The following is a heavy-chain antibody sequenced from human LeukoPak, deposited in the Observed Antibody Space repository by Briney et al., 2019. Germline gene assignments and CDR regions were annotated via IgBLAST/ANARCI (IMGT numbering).Heavy chain of an antibody. CDR1: GFTFSSYA. CDR3: ARRSYSGHLNY. J-gene: IGHJ4*02. Sequence: TGGSLRLSCAASGFTFSSYAMSWVRQAPGKGLEWVSAISGSGGSTYYADSVKGRFTISRDNAKNSLYLQMNSLRAEDTALYHCARRSYSGHLNYWGQGTLVTVSS. CDR2: ISGSGGST. D-gene: IGHD1-26*01. V-gene: IGHV3-23*01.